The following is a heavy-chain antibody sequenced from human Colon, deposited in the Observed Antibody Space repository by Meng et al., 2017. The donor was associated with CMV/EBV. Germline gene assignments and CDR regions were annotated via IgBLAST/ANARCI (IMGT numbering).Heavy chain of an antibody. D-gene: IGHD2-15*01. J-gene: IGHJ4*02. CDR2: ISYDGTDK. V-gene: IGHV3-30-3*01. CDR3: AREMGHKKRIFDY. CDR1: GFTFSSYS. Sequence: GSLKISCEASGFTFSSYSMHWVRQAPGKGLEWVALISYDGTDKYYADSVKGRFTISRDNSKNTLYLQMNSLRTEDTAVYYCAREMGHKKRIFDYWGQGTLVTVSS.